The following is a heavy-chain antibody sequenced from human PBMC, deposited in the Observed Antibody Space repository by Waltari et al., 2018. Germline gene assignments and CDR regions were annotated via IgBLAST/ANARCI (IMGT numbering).Heavy chain of an antibody. D-gene: IGHD1-26*01. CDR1: GGSFSGFY. CDR3: ARADRGPRYTSGSSATPDWGP. J-gene: IGHJ5*02. CDR2: INHSGST. Sequence: QVQLQQWGAGRVKPSETLSLTCAVYGGSFSGFYWSWIRQSPGKGLAGIGEINHSGSTNYNPYLKRRGTIALDTSRNQFCLKLSSGTAADTAVYYCARADRGPRYTSGSSATPDWGPWGQGTLVTVSS. V-gene: IGHV4-34*01.